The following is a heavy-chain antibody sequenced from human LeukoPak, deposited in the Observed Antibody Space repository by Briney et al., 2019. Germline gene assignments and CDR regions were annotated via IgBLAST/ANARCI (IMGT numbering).Heavy chain of an antibody. Sequence: ASVKVSCKVSGYTLTELSMHWVRQAPGKGLEWMGGFDPEDGETIYAQKFQGRVTMTEDTSTDTAYMELSSLRSEDTAVYYCARDPGGVAAAGDTISDYWGQGTLVTVSS. D-gene: IGHD6-13*01. V-gene: IGHV1-24*01. J-gene: IGHJ4*02. CDR3: ARDPGGVAAAGDTISDY. CDR2: FDPEDGET. CDR1: GYTLTELS.